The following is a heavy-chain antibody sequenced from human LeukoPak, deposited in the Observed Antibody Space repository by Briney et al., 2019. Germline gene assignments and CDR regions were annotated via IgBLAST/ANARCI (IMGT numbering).Heavy chain of an antibody. D-gene: IGHD2-15*01. CDR3: ASFLGGSSSFH. CDR2: IFSGGST. Sequence: TGGSLRLSCAASGFNVSSNYMSWVRQAPGKGLEWVSVIFSGGSTYYVDSVKGRFTTSRDNSKNTLYLQMNSLRAEDTGVYYCASFLGGSSSFHWGQGTLVAVSS. V-gene: IGHV3-66*02. CDR1: GFNVSSNY. J-gene: IGHJ4*02.